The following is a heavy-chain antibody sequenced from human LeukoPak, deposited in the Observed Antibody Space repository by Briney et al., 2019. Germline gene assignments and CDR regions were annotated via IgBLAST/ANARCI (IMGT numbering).Heavy chain of an antibody. V-gene: IGHV1-18*01. D-gene: IGHD6-13*01. CDR2: ISAYNGNT. J-gene: IGHJ2*01. CDR3: AGGYSSSWAVLPFDL. Sequence: VASVKVSCKASGYTFTSYGISWVRQAPGQGLEWMGWISAYNGNTNYAQKLQGRVTMTTDTSTSTAYMELSSLRSEDTAVYYCAGGYSSSWAVLPFDLWGRGTLVTVSS. CDR1: GYTFTSYG.